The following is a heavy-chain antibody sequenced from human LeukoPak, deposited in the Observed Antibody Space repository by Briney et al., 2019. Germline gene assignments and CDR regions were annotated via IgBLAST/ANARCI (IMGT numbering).Heavy chain of an antibody. D-gene: IGHD3-3*01. CDR1: GGSISSSRYY. CDR3: ARELVEMATIFGGHDAFDI. CDR2: IYYSGNT. V-gene: IGHV4-39*02. J-gene: IGHJ3*02. Sequence: SETLSLTCTVSGGSISSSRYYWGWIRQPPGKGLEWIGSIYYSGNTYYNPSLKSRVTISVDTSKNQFSLKLSSVTAADTAVYYCARELVEMATIFGGHDAFDIWGQGTMVTVSS.